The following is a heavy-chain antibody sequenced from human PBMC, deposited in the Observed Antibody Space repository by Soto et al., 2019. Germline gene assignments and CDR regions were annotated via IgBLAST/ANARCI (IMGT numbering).Heavy chain of an antibody. D-gene: IGHD3-22*01. CDR1: GGTFSSYA. V-gene: IGHV1-69*13. Sequence: SVKVSCKASGGTFSSYAISWVRQAPGQGLEWMGGIIPIFGTANYAQKFQGRVTITADESTSTAYMELSSLRSEDTAVYYCATLRYYYDSSGYYGPYYFDYWGQGTLVTISS. CDR3: ATLRYYYDSSGYYGPYYFDY. CDR2: IIPIFGTA. J-gene: IGHJ4*02.